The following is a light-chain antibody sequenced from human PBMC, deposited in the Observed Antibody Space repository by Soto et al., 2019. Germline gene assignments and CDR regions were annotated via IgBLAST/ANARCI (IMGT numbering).Light chain of an antibody. CDR2: DAS. CDR3: QQRSNWPIT. CDR1: QSVSSY. Sequence: EIVLTQSAATLSLAPGERATLSWGASQSVSSYLAWYQQKTGQAPRLLIYDASNRATGIPARFSGSGYGTDFNLTISSLETEDFAVYYCQQRSNWPITFGQGTRLEIK. V-gene: IGKV3-11*01. J-gene: IGKJ5*01.